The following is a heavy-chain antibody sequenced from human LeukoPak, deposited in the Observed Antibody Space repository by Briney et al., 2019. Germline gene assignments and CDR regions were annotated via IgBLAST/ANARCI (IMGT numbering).Heavy chain of an antibody. CDR3: ARGGREMATRLYYYYGMDV. V-gene: IGHV3-11*01. CDR2: ISSSGSTI. Sequence: GGFLRLSCAASGFTFSDYYRSWIRQAPGKGLEWVSYISSSGSTIYYADSVKGRFTISRDNAKNSLYLQMNSLRAEDTAVYYCARGGREMATRLYYYYGMDVWGQGTTVTVSS. CDR1: GFTFSDYY. D-gene: IGHD5-24*01. J-gene: IGHJ6*02.